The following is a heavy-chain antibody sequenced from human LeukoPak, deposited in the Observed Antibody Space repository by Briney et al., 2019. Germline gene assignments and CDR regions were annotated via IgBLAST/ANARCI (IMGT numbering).Heavy chain of an antibody. J-gene: IGHJ4*02. Sequence: ASVKVSCKASGHTFTTYGLSWVRQAPGQALQWMGWINTNTGDPTYAPDFKGRFFFSLDSSLTTTYLQISSLKADDTAVFYCVRARRGTVAGLDYWGQGTLVTVSS. CDR2: INTNTGDP. CDR1: GHTFTTYG. D-gene: IGHD6-19*01. CDR3: VRARRGTVAGLDY. V-gene: IGHV7-4-1*01.